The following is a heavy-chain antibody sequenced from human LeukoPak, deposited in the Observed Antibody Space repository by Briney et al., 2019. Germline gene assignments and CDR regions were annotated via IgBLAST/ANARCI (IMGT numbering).Heavy chain of an antibody. CDR2: IYYSGNT. Sequence: SETLSLTCTVSGGSTSSSSYFWGWIRQPPGKGLGWIGSIYYSGNTYYNPPLKSRVTISVDTSKNQFSLKLSSVTAADTAVYYCARHEGSGFYYRYFDLWGRGTLVTVSS. CDR3: ARHEGSGFYYRYFDL. CDR1: GGSTSSSSYF. D-gene: IGHD3-22*01. J-gene: IGHJ2*01. V-gene: IGHV4-39*01.